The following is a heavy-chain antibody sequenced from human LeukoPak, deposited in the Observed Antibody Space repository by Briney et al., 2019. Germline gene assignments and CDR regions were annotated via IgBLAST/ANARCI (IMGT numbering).Heavy chain of an antibody. CDR2: INPNSGGT. V-gene: IGHV1-2*02. D-gene: IGHD2-2*01. J-gene: IGHJ5*02. Sequence: ASVKVSCKASGYTFTGYYMHWVRQAPGQGLEWMGWINPNSGGTNYAQKFQGRVTMTRDTSISTAYMELSRLRSDDTAVYYCAGDRGVVPAAIWFDPWGQGTLVTVSS. CDR1: GYTFTGYY. CDR3: AGDRGVVPAAIWFDP.